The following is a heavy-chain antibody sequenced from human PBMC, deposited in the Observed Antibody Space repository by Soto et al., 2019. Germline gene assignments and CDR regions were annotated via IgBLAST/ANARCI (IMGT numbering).Heavy chain of an antibody. V-gene: IGHV3-30-3*01. CDR3: ARGLVVVAATDAFDI. J-gene: IGHJ3*02. Sequence: GGSLRLSCAASGFTFSSYAMHWVRQAPGKGLEWVAVISYDGSNKYYADSVKGRFTISRDNSKNTLYLQMNSLRAEDTAVYYCARGLVVVAATDAFDIWGQGTMVTVSS. CDR2: ISYDGSNK. CDR1: GFTFSSYA. D-gene: IGHD2-15*01.